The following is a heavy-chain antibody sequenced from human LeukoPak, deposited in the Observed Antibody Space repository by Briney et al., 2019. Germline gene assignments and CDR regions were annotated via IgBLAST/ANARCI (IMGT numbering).Heavy chain of an antibody. CDR2: INHSGST. J-gene: IGHJ4*02. Sequence: PSETLSLTCAVYGGSFSGYYWSWIRQPPGKGLEWIGEINHSGSTNYNPSLKSRVTISVDTPKNQFSLKLSSVTAADTAVYYCARGPIAGATTGAFFDYWGQGTLVTVSS. D-gene: IGHD1-26*01. CDR3: ARGPIAGATTGAFFDY. CDR1: GGSFSGYY. V-gene: IGHV4-34*01.